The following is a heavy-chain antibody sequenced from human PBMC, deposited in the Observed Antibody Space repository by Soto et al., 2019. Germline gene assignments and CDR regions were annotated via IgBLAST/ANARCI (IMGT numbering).Heavy chain of an antibody. CDR1: GYRFPDYW. V-gene: IGHV5-51*01. CDR3: ARVGGRTFSEDYYDF. Sequence: GASLKISCKGSGYRFPDYWIGWVRQLPGKGLEWMGIIFPDDSQTRDSPSFQGQVTISADKSINTASLQWSSLRASDTAMYHCARVGGRTFSEDYYDFWRPGTLGTASS. CDR2: IFPDDSQT. D-gene: IGHD3-3*01. J-gene: IGHJ4*02.